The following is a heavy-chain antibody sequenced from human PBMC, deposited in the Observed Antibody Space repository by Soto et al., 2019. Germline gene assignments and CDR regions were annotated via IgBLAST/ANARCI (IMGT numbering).Heavy chain of an antibody. V-gene: IGHV1-2*02. Sequence: ASVKVSCKASGYTFTGYYMHWVRQAPGQGLEWIGWINPNSGGTNYAQKFQGRVTMTRDTSISTAYMELSRLRSDDTAVYYCARDDSGSYYAYYYYGMDVWGQGTTVTVSS. CDR3: ARDDSGSYYAYYYYGMDV. D-gene: IGHD1-26*01. J-gene: IGHJ6*02. CDR2: INPNSGGT. CDR1: GYTFTGYY.